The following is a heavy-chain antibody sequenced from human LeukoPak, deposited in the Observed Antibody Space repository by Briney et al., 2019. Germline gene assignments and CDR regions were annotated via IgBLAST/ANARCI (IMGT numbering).Heavy chain of an antibody. CDR2: IYTSGST. J-gene: IGHJ3*02. V-gene: IGHV4-61*02. Sequence: SETLSLTCTVSGGSISSGSYYWSWIRQPAGTGLEWIGRIYTSGSTNYNPSLKSRVTISVDTSKNQFSLKLSSVTAADTAVYYCARADFWSGTYAFDIWGQGTMVTVSS. CDR1: GGSISSGSYY. D-gene: IGHD3-3*01. CDR3: ARADFWSGTYAFDI.